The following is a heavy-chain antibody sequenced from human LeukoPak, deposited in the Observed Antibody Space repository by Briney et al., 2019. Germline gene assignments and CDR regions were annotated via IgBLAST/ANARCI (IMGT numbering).Heavy chain of an antibody. D-gene: IGHD2-21*01. CDR2: IWYDEDAK. Sequence: PGGSLRLSCAASGFTFSDCHIHWVRQAPGKGLDWVALIWYDEDAKFYADSVKGRFTISRDNSKDTLYLQMNSLGVEDTAVYYCARERGEDAFDIWGQGTMVTVSS. CDR1: GFTFSDCH. CDR3: ARERGEDAFDI. J-gene: IGHJ3*02. V-gene: IGHV3-33*01.